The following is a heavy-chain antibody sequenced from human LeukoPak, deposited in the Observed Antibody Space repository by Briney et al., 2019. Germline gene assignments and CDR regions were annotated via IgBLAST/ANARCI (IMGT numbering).Heavy chain of an antibody. D-gene: IGHD1-1*01. Sequence: GGSLRLSCATSGFTFSSYWMGWVRQAPGKGLEWVSSISGGGSTTYYADSVKGRFTISRDNSKNSLYLQMNSLRAEDTAVYYCAKDRQRTGTTRDFDYWGQGTLVTVSS. J-gene: IGHJ4*02. V-gene: IGHV3-23*01. CDR1: GFTFSSYW. CDR2: ISGGGSTT. CDR3: AKDRQRTGTTRDFDY.